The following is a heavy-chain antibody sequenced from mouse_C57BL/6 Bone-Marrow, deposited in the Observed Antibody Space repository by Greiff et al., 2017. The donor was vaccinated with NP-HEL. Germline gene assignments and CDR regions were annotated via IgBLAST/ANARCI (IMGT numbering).Heavy chain of an antibody. Sequence: EVQLVESGGDLVKPGGSLKLSCVASGFTFSSYGMSWVRQTPDKRLEWVATISSGGSYTYYPDSVKGRFTISRDNTKNTLYLQMSSLKSEDTAMYYCARQTAQATDYWGQGTTLTVSS. CDR3: ARQTAQATDY. J-gene: IGHJ2*01. CDR2: ISSGGSYT. D-gene: IGHD3-2*02. CDR1: GFTFSSYG. V-gene: IGHV5-6*01.